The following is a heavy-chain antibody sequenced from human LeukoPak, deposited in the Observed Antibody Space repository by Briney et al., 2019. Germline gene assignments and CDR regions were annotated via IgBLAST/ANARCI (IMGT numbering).Heavy chain of an antibody. CDR1: GYFISTGYY. Sequence: SETLSLTCSVSGYFISTGYYWGWIRPPPGKGLEWIGSIYHSGSTYYNPSLKSRVTISVDTSKNQFSLNLTSLTAADTAVYYCASLNSQLTGIIFDYWGQGTLVTVSS. CDR3: ASLNSQLTGIIFDY. D-gene: IGHD1-20*01. CDR2: IYHSGST. V-gene: IGHV4-38-2*01. J-gene: IGHJ4*02.